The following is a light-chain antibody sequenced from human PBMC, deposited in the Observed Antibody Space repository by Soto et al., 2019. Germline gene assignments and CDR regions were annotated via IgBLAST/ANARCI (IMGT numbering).Light chain of an antibody. J-gene: IGLJ1*01. Sequence: QSVLTQPASVYGSPGQSIVISCTGSSSDVGGYDYVSWYQQHPGKAPQLVIYHVSNRPSGISNRVSGSKSGSTASLTISGLQAEDEADYYCSAYTGSGTFVFGTGTKVTVL. CDR3: SAYTGSGTFV. CDR2: HVS. CDR1: SSDVGGYDY. V-gene: IGLV2-14*01.